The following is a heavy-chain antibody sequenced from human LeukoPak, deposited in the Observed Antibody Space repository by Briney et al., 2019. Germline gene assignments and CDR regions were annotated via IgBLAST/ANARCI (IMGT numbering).Heavy chain of an antibody. J-gene: IGHJ4*02. D-gene: IGHD6-25*01. CDR1: GLIVGRDC. Sequence: GGSLRLSCAVSGLIVGRDCVSWVRQTPEKGPEWVSVLYGNGDTYYAESVKGRFTISRDTSKNAVYLQMTSLRVEDTSRYYCVSVYNNGWYVDYWGQGTLVTVSS. V-gene: IGHV3-66*01. CDR3: VSVYNNGWYVDY. CDR2: LYGNGDT.